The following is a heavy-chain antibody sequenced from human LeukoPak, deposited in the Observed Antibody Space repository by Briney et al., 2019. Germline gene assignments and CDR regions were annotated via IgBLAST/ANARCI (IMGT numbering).Heavy chain of an antibody. J-gene: IGHJ4*02. Sequence: SGPTLVNPTQTLTLTCTFSGFSLSTTEMCVSWIRQPPGKALEWLALIDWDDDKYYSTSLRTRLTVSKGTSENQVVPTMTNMDPVDTATYYCARIRGGVRHPIDYWGQGTLVTVSS. CDR1: GFSLSTTEMC. V-gene: IGHV2-70*01. CDR3: ARIRGGVRHPIDY. D-gene: IGHD3-16*01. CDR2: IDWDDDK.